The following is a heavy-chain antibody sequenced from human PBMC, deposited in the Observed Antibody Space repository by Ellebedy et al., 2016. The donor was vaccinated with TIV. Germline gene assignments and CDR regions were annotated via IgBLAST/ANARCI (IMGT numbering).Heavy chain of an antibody. D-gene: IGHD3-3*01. V-gene: IGHV1-8*01. CDR2: MNPNSGNT. CDR1: GYTFTSYD. CDR3: ARRYYDFWSGYYTGRENYYYMDV. Sequence: ASVKVSCXASGYTFTSYDINWVRQATGQGLEWMGWMNPNSGNTGYAQKFQGRVTMTRNTSISTAYMELSSLRSEDTAVYYCARRYYDFWSGYYTGRENYYYMDVWGKGTTVTVSS. J-gene: IGHJ6*03.